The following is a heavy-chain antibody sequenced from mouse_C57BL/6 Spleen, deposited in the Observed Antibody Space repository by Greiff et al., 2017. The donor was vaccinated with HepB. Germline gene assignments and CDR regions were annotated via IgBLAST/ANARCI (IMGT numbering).Heavy chain of an antibody. Sequence: EVMLVESEGGLVQPGSSMKLSCTASGFTFSDYYMAWVRQVPEKGLEWVANINYDGSSTYYLDSLKSRFIISRDNAKNILYLQMSSLKSEDTATYYCARDEGTTGLFAYWGQGTLVTVSA. CDR3: ARDEGTTGLFAY. CDR1: GFTFSDYY. D-gene: IGHD1-1*01. J-gene: IGHJ3*01. CDR2: INYDGSST. V-gene: IGHV5-16*01.